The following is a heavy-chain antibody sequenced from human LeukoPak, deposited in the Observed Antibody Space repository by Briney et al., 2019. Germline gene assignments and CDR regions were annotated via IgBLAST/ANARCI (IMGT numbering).Heavy chain of an antibody. J-gene: IGHJ5*02. CDR3: ARCLAAAGGIWFDP. D-gene: IGHD6-13*01. V-gene: IGHV1-18*01. CDR1: GYTFTSYG. Sequence: ASVEVSCKASGYTFTSYGISWVRQAPGQGLEWMGWISAYNDNTNYAQKLQGRVTMTTDTSTSTAYMELRSLRSDDTAVYYCARCLAAAGGIWFDPWGQGTLVAVSS. CDR2: ISAYNDNT.